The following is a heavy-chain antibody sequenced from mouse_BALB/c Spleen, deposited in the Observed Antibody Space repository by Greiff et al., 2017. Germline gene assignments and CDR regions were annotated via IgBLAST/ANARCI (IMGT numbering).Heavy chain of an antibody. CDR1: GYSITSGYT. CDR2: IHYSGST. J-gene: IGHJ2*01. V-gene: IGHV3-1*02. D-gene: IGHD1-1*01. Sequence: VQLQQSGPDLVKPSQSLSLTCTVTGYSITSGYTWHWIRQFPGNKLEWMGYIHYSGSTNYNPSLKSRISITRDTSKNQFFLQLNSVTTEDTATYYCARFYYYGSSPHFDYWGQGTTLTVSS. CDR3: ARFYYYGSSPHFDY.